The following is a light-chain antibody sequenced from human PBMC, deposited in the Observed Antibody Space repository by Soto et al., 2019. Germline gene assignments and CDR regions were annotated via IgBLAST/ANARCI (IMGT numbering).Light chain of an antibody. V-gene: IGLV2-23*02. CDR1: RSDVGKYDL. CDR2: EVT. Sequence: QSALTPPASVSGSPVQSITISCTGTRSDVGKYDLVSRYQQHPGKAPRVLMYEVTKRPSGVSNRFSGSKAGNTASLTISGLQTEDEADYYCCSYAGDKVSRLFGGGTKVTVL. CDR3: CSYAGDKVSRL. J-gene: IGLJ2*01.